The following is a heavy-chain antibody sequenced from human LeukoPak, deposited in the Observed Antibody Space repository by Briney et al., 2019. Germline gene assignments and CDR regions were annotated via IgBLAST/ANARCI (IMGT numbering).Heavy chain of an antibody. V-gene: IGHV3-48*04. Sequence: GGSLRLSCAASGFTFSSYWMNWVRQAPGKGLEWVSYISSSGSTIYYADSVKGRFTISRDNAKNSLYLQMNSLRAEDTAVYYCASLMATTNYYYYYGMDVWGQGTTVTVSS. CDR1: GFTFSSYW. CDR3: ASLMATTNYYYYYGMDV. J-gene: IGHJ6*02. D-gene: IGHD5-12*01. CDR2: ISSSGSTI.